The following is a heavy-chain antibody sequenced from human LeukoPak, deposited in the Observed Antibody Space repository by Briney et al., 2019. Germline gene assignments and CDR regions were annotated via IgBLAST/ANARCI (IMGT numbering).Heavy chain of an antibody. CDR2: IIDSGDIT. CDR1: GFTFSSYA. D-gene: IGHD4-23*01. V-gene: IGHV3-23*01. Sequence: PGGSLRLSCEAAGFTFSSYAMSWVRQAPGKGLEWVSGIIDSGDITYYANSVKGRFTISRDNSKNTLYLQMNSLRAEDTAVYYCARDTGVVGAFDIWGQGTMVTVSS. J-gene: IGHJ3*02. CDR3: ARDTGVVGAFDI.